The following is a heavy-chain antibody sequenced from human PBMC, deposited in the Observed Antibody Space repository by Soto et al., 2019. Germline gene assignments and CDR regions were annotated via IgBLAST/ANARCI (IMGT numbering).Heavy chain of an antibody. Sequence: QVQLQQWGAGLLKPSETLSLTWAVYGGSCSGYYWSWIRQTPGKGLEWIGEINHSGSTNYNPSLKSRVTISVDSSKNQFSLKLSSVTAADTAVYYCASRGLYYYYYMDVWGKGTTVTVSS. CDR2: INHSGST. V-gene: IGHV4-34*01. CDR3: ASRGLYYYYYMDV. J-gene: IGHJ6*03. CDR1: GGSCSGYY.